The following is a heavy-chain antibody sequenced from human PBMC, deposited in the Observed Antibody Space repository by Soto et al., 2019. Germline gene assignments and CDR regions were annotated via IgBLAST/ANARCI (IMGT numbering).Heavy chain of an antibody. Sequence: QVQLVESGAVVKKPGSSVKVSCKASGGTFSSYAISWVRQAPGQGLEWMGGIIPIFGTANYAQKFQGRVTITADESTSTAYMELSSLRSEDTAVYYCARVGLLWFGDSAMDVWGQGTTVTVSS. J-gene: IGHJ6*02. V-gene: IGHV1-69*01. CDR3: ARVGLLWFGDSAMDV. CDR2: IIPIFGTA. D-gene: IGHD3-10*01. CDR1: GGTFSSYA.